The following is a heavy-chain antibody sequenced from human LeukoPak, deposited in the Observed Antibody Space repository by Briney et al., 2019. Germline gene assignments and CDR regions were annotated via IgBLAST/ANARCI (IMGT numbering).Heavy chain of an antibody. CDR1: GGSISSGGYS. V-gene: IGHV4-30-2*01. Sequence: PSETLSLTCAVSGGSISSGGYSWSWIRQPPGKGLEWIGYIYHSGSTYYNPSLKSRVTISVDRSKNQFYLKLSSVTAADTAVYYCARGMQRYYFDYWGQGALVTVSS. CDR3: ARGMQRYYFDY. CDR2: IYHSGST. J-gene: IGHJ4*02. D-gene: IGHD6-25*01.